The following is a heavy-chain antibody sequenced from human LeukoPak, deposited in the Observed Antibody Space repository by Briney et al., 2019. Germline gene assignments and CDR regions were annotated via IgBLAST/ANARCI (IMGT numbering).Heavy chain of an antibody. CDR3: ARDVTHCSSTSCYFPWFDP. CDR2: INAGNGNT. J-gene: IGHJ5*02. CDR1: GYTFTSYA. Sequence: ASVKVSCKASGYTFTSYAMHWVRQAPGQRLEWMGWINAGNGNTKYSQKFQGRVTITRDTSASTAYMELSSLRSEDTAVYYCARDVTHCSSTSCYFPWFDPRGQGTLVTVSS. V-gene: IGHV1-3*01. D-gene: IGHD2-2*01.